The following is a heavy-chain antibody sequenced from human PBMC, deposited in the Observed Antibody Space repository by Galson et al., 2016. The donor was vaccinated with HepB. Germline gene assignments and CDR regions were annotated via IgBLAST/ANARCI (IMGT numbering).Heavy chain of an antibody. D-gene: IGHD3-3*01. CDR1: GFIFRSYG. Sequence: SLRLSCAASGFIFRSYGMHWVRQAPGKGLVWVAVIRYDGSNKYYADSVKGRFTISRDNSKNTLYLQMDSLRAEDTAVYYCARGVTIFGVVTNPSDVWGQGTTVNVSS. V-gene: IGHV3-33*01. CDR3: ARGVTIFGVVTNPSDV. J-gene: IGHJ6*01. CDR2: IRYDGSNK.